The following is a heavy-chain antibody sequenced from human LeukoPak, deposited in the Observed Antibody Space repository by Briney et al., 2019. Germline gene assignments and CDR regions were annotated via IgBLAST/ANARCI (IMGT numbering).Heavy chain of an antibody. CDR3: AREGKWLQLRYFDY. CDR1: GFTFSSHT. V-gene: IGHV3-30*14. D-gene: IGHD5-24*01. Sequence: GGSLRLSCAASGFTFSSHTMHWVRQAPGKGLEWVAVISYDGSNKYYADSVKGRFTISRDNSKKTLYLQMNSLRAEDTAVYYCAREGKWLQLRYFDYWGQGTLVTVSS. J-gene: IGHJ4*02. CDR2: ISYDGSNK.